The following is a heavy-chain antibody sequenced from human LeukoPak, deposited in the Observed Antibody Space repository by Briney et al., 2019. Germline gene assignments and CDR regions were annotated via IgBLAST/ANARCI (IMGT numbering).Heavy chain of an antibody. CDR2: IYHSGST. D-gene: IGHD2-15*01. CDR3: ASSKAVVPLGY. J-gene: IGHJ4*02. CDR1: GYSISSGYY. Sequence: PSETLSLTCTVSGYSISSGYYWGWIRQPPGKGLEWIGSIYHSGSTYYNPSLKSRVTISVDTSKNQFSLKLSSVTAADTAVYYCASSKAVVPLGYWGQGTLVTVSS. V-gene: IGHV4-38-2*02.